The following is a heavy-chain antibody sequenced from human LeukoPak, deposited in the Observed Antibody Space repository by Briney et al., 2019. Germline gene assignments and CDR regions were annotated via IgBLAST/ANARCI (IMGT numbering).Heavy chain of an antibody. CDR3: ARYQEGYCSGGSCYSGVDY. D-gene: IGHD2-15*01. V-gene: IGHV1-18*01. CDR2: ISAYSGNT. CDR1: VHTVSNYG. J-gene: IGHJ4*02. Sequence: GASVKFSCKASVHTVSNYGITWVRQAPGQGLEWMGWISAYSGNTDYAQKFRGRVTMTTDTSTSTVYMDLRSLRSDDTAVYYCARYQEGYCSGGSCYSGVDYWGQGTLVTVSS.